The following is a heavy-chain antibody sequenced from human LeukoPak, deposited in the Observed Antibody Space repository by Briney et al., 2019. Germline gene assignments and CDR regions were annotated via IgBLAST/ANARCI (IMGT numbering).Heavy chain of an antibody. J-gene: IGHJ4*02. V-gene: IGHV1-2*02. CDR2: INPNSGGT. D-gene: IGHD3-3*01. CDR1: GYTFTGYY. CDR3: ARGYDFWSGYTTSVAY. Sequence: GASVTVSCKASGYTFTGYYMHWVRQAPGQGLEGMGWINPNSGGTNYAQKFQGRVTMIRDPSISTAYMELSRLRSDDTAVYYCARGYDFWSGYTTSVAYWGQGTLVTVSS.